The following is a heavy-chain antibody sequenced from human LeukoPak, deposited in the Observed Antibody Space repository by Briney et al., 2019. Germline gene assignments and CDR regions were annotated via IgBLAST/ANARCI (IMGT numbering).Heavy chain of an antibody. CDR1: GGSISSYY. V-gene: IGHV4-59*01. CDR3: ARGRYNWNHLGYFDY. D-gene: IGHD1-20*01. J-gene: IGHJ4*02. CDR2: IYYSGST. Sequence: SETLSLTCTVSGGSISSYYWSWIRQPPGKGLEWIGYIYYSGSTNYNPSLKSRVTISVDTSKNQFSLKPSSVTAADTAVYYCARGRYNWNHLGYFDYWGQGTLVTAAS.